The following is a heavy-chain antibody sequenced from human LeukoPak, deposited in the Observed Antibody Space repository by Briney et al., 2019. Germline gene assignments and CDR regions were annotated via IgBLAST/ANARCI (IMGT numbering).Heavy chain of an antibody. V-gene: IGHV3-66*02. Sequence: GGSLRLSCAASGFTVSSNYMSWVRQAPGKGLEWVSVIYSGGSTYYADSVKGRFTISRDNSKNTLYLQTNSLRAEDTAVYYCARDQSPAHFDYWGQGTLVTVSS. CDR1: GFTVSSNY. CDR2: IYSGGST. J-gene: IGHJ4*02. CDR3: ARDQSPAHFDY.